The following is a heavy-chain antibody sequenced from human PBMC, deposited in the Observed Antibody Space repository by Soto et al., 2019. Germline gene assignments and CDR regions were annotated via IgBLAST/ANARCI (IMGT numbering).Heavy chain of an antibody. CDR1: GYTFTKYT. CDR2: INAGNGNT. CDR3: ARDATLHFDFWKKWNWFDL. J-gene: IGHJ5*02. D-gene: IGHD3-3*01. V-gene: IGHV1-3*01. Sequence: ASVKVSCKTSGYTFTKYTIHWVRQAPGQRLEWMGWINAGNGNTEYSQKFQGRVTITRDTSASTAYVELSSLRSEDSGVYYCARDATLHFDFWKKWNWFDLWGQGTLVTVSS.